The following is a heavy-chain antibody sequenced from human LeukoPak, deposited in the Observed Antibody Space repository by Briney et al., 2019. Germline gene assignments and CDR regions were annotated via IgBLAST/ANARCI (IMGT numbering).Heavy chain of an antibody. CDR2: ISYDGSNK. D-gene: IGHD1-20*01. CDR3: AKETNNWSFDY. Sequence: PGGSLRLSCAASGFTFSSYGMHWVRQAPGKGLEWVAVISYDGSNKYYADSVKGRFTISRDNSKNTLYLQMNSLRVEDTAVYYCAKETNNWSFDYWGQGTLVTVSS. V-gene: IGHV3-30*18. CDR1: GFTFSSYG. J-gene: IGHJ4*02.